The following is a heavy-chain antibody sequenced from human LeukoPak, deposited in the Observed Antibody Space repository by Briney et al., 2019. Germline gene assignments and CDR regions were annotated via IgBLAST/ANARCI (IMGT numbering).Heavy chain of an antibody. J-gene: IGHJ4*02. Sequence: PGGSLRLSCAASGFTFSSYGMHWVRQAPGKGLEWVAFIRYDGSNKYYADSVKGRFTISRDNSKNTLYLQMNSLRAEDTAVYYCAKDRLLWFGELAPSADYWSQGTLVTVSS. CDR1: GFTFSSYG. V-gene: IGHV3-30*02. D-gene: IGHD3-10*01. CDR3: AKDRLLWFGELAPSADY. CDR2: IRYDGSNK.